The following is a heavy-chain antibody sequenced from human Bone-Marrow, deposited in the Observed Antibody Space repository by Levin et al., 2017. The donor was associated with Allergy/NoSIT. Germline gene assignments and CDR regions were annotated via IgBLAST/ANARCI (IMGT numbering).Heavy chain of an antibody. CDR2: IDWDDDK. J-gene: IGHJ2*01. D-gene: IGHD3-10*01. Sequence: SGPTLVKPTQTLTLTCTFSGFSLTNTGMRLSWVRQSPGKALGWLARIDWDDDKFYSKSLEPRLTISKDTSKNQVVLTMTNLDPVDTATYYCARIDFSGWYFDLWGRGILVTVSA. CDR3: ARIDFSGWYFDL. V-gene: IGHV2-70*04. CDR1: GFSLTNTGMR.